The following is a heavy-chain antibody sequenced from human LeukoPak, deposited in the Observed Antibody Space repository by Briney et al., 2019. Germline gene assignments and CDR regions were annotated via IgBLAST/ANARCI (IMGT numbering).Heavy chain of an antibody. D-gene: IGHD3-22*01. CDR1: GFTFSSYS. CDR3: AKAPNYYDSSGYYYSVYLFDY. Sequence: PGGSLRLSCAASGFTFSSYSMNWVRQAPGKGLEWVSSISSSSSYIYYADSVKGRFTISRDNAKNSLYLQMNSLRAEDTAVYYCAKAPNYYDSSGYYYSVYLFDYWGQGTLVTVSS. V-gene: IGHV3-21*01. J-gene: IGHJ4*02. CDR2: ISSSSSYI.